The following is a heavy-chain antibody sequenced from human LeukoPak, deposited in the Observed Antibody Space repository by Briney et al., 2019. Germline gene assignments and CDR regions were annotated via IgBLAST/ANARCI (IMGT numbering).Heavy chain of an antibody. V-gene: IGHV3-73*01. CDR2: IRSKADSYTT. J-gene: IGHJ5*02. CDR1: GFTLSGAA. Sequence: GGSLRLSCAASGFTLSGAAMHWVRQASGKGLEWLGRIRSKADSYTTAYAASVKGRFTVSRDDSKNTAYLQMNSLKTEDTAVYYCARGGYDFWSGYSNWFDPWGQGTLVTVSS. CDR3: ARGGYDFWSGYSNWFDP. D-gene: IGHD3-3*01.